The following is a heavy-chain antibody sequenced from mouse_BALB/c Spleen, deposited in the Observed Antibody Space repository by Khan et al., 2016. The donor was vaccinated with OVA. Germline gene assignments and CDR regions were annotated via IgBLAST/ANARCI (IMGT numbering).Heavy chain of an antibody. V-gene: IGHV5-6-3*01. CDR3: ARGYALDY. CDR1: GFTFSRYG. J-gene: IGHJ4*01. D-gene: IGHD2-14*01. CDR2: INSNGGST. Sequence: EVQLQESGGGLVQPGGSLKLSCAASGFTFSRYGMSWVRQTPDKRLELVATINSNGGSTYYPDSVKGRFTISRDNAKNTLYLQMSSLKSEDTAMHYCARGYALDYWGQGTSVTVSS.